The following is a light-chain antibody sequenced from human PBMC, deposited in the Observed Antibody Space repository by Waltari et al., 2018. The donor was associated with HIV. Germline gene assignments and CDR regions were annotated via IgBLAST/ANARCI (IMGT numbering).Light chain of an antibody. CDR2: GHN. CDR1: FSNIGANT. Sequence: QSVMSHPPSASGTPGQTVTISCSGRFSNIGANTVNWYQQIPGTAPRLLIYGHNQRPSGVPERVAGSRSGTSASLTIGGLQSEDEADYYCSAWDDILMATVFGTGTRVTVL. CDR3: SAWDDILMATV. V-gene: IGLV1-44*01. J-gene: IGLJ1*01.